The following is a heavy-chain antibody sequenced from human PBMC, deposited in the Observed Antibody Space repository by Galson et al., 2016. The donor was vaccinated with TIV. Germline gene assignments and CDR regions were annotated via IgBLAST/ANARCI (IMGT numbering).Heavy chain of an antibody. D-gene: IGHD2/OR15-2a*01. CDR2: IYPGDSET. V-gene: IGHV5-51*03. CDR3: ARRSTELGLDY. J-gene: IGHJ4*02. CDR1: GHTFTTYW. Sequence: QSGAEVKKPGESLKISCKASGHTFTTYWIGWVRQMPGKGLEWMGIIYPGDSETKYSPSFKGQVTISADKSNNTAYLHWSSLKASDTAIYYCARRSTELGLDYWGQGVLVTVSS.